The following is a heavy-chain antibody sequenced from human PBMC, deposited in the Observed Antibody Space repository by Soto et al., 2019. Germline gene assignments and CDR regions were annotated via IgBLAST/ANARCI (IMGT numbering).Heavy chain of an antibody. J-gene: IGHJ4*02. V-gene: IGHV3-7*01. CDR1: GFTFSTSW. CDR2: IKEDGSEK. D-gene: IGHD3-10*01. CDR3: ARADYYGDPGSY. Sequence: XGSLRLSCAAAGFTFSTSWMSWVRQAPGKGLEWVANIKEDGSEKYYVDSVKGRFTISRDHAKNSLYLQMNSLGADDTAVYYCARADYYGDPGSYWDQGTLVTVSS.